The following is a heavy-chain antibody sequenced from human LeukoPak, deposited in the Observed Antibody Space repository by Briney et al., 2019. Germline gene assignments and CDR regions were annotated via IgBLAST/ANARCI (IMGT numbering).Heavy chain of an antibody. V-gene: IGHV3-20*04. J-gene: IGHJ4*02. CDR3: SRGRISSSWPGVY. Sequence: GGSLRLSCAASGFTLDDYGMSWLRQAPGKGLEGVAGINCYGRSTRYADSVKGRFTSSRDNAKDPLYLQMNSLTAEDPALYYYSRGRISSSWPGVYWRQGTLDTDSS. D-gene: IGHD6-13*01. CDR2: INCYGRST. CDR1: GFTLDDYG.